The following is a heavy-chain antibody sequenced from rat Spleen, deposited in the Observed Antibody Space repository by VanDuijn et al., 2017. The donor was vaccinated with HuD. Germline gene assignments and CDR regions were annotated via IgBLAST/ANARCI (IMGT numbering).Heavy chain of an antibody. J-gene: IGHJ2*01. CDR3: TRDDYYSAVFDY. D-gene: IGHD1-1*01. CDR1: GFTFSDYY. V-gene: IGHV5-25*01. CDR2: ISTGGGNT. Sequence: EVQLVESGGGLLQPGRSMKLSCAASGFTFSDYYMAWVRQAPTKGLEWVASISTGGGNTYYRDSVKGRFTLSRDNANSTLYLQMNSLRSEDTATYYCTRDDYYSAVFDYWGQGVMVSVSS.